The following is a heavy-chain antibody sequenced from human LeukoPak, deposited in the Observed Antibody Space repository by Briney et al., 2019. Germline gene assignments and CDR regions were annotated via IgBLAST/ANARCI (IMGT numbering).Heavy chain of an antibody. V-gene: IGHV3-23*01. CDR3: AKLTTGIDY. Sequence: GGSLRLSCAASGFTFSSYAMSWVRQAPGKGLEWVSGISGSGDNTYYADSVKGRFTISRDNSKNTLYLQMNSLRAEDTAVYYCAKLTTGIDYWGQGTLVTVSS. D-gene: IGHD1-1*01. CDR2: ISGSGDNT. J-gene: IGHJ4*02. CDR1: GFTFSSYA.